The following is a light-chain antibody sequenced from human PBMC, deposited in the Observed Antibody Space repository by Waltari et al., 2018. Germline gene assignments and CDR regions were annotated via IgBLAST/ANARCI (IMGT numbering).Light chain of an antibody. CDR2: GAS. CDR1: QSVSRSR. V-gene: IGKV3-20*01. Sequence: EVVLTQSPGTRSLSPGERATLSCRASQSVSRSRIAWYLHRPGQAPRLLIYGASGRATGIPDRFSGSGSGTDFSLTISRVEPEDFAVYYCQQFGSSVMYTFGQGTKLEIK. CDR3: QQFGSSVMYT. J-gene: IGKJ2*01.